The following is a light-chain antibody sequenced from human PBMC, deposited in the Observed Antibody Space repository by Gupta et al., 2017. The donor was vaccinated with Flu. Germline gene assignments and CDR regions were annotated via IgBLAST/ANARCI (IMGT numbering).Light chain of an antibody. CDR2: EVS. CDR3: SSYKNQKTRV. Sequence: QSALTQPASVSGSPGQSITISCTGTSSDVGGYNYVSWFQQHPGKAPKLVIYEVSNRPSGISNRFSGSKSGTTASLTISGLQAEDEADYYCSSYKNQKTRVFGGGTKLTVL. CDR1: SSDVGGYNY. J-gene: IGLJ3*02. V-gene: IGLV2-14*01.